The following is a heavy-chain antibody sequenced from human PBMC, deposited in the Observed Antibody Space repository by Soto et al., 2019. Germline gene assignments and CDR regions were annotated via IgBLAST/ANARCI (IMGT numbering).Heavy chain of an antibody. J-gene: IGHJ3*02. Sequence: GGSLRLSCAASGFTFSSYSMNWVRQAPGKGLEWVSSISSSGSYIYYADSVKGRFTISRDNAKISLYLQMNSLRAEDTAVYYCARDTVDTSAFDIWGQGTMVTVSS. CDR1: GFTFSSYS. D-gene: IGHD5-18*01. V-gene: IGHV3-21*01. CDR3: ARDTVDTSAFDI. CDR2: ISSSGSYI.